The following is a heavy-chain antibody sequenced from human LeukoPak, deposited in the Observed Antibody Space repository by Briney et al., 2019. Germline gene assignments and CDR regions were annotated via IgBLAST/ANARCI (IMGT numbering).Heavy chain of an antibody. CDR3: ARALARSGYFSPDAFDI. D-gene: IGHD3-22*01. V-gene: IGHV1-46*01. J-gene: IGHJ3*02. CDR2: INPSGGST. CDR1: GYTFTSYY. Sequence: ASVKVSCKASGYTFTSYYMHWVRQAPGQGLEWMGIINPSGGSTSYAQEFQGRVTMTRDTSTSTVYMELSSLRSEDTAVYYCARALARSGYFSPDAFDIWGQGTMVTVSS.